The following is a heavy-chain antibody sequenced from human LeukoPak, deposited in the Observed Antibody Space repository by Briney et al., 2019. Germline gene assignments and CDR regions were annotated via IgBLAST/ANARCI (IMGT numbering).Heavy chain of an antibody. CDR2: ISAYNGNT. Sequence: ASVKVSCKASGYTFTSYGISWVRQAPGQGLEWMGWISAYNGNTNYAQKLQGRVTMTTDTSTSTAYMVLSRLRSDDTAVYYCARDHCTSTGCYEDYYYGLDVWGQGTTVTVSS. D-gene: IGHD2-2*01. CDR1: GYTFTSYG. V-gene: IGHV1-18*01. J-gene: IGHJ6*02. CDR3: ARDHCTSTGCYEDYYYGLDV.